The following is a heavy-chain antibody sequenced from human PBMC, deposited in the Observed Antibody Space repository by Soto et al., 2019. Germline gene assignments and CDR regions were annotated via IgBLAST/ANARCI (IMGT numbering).Heavy chain of an antibody. V-gene: IGHV4-61*01. CDR3: ASERWLLGNDD. J-gene: IGHJ4*02. CDR1: GGSVSSGSYY. CDR2: IYYSGST. Sequence: QVQLQESGPGLVKPSETLSLTCTVSGGSVSSGSYYWSWIRQPPGKGLEWIGYIYYSGSTNYNPSLKSRVTISVDTSKNQFSLKLSSVTAADAAVYYGASERWLLGNDDWGQGTLVTVSS. D-gene: IGHD2-15*01.